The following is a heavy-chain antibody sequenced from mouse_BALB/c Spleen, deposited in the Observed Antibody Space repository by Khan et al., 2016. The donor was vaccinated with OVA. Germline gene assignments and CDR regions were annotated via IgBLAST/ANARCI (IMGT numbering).Heavy chain of an antibody. CDR1: GYSITSEFA. V-gene: IGHV3-2*02. CDR2: ISYSGNT. CDR3: ARKDYYDYDPFPD. J-gene: IGHJ3*01. D-gene: IGHD2-4*01. Sequence: EVQLQESGPGLVKPSQSLSLTCTVTGYSITSEFAWNWIRQFPGNKLEWMGYISYSGNTRYNPSLKSLISITRDTSRNQFFLQLNSVTTEDTATYYGARKDYYDYDPFPDWGQGTLVTVSA.